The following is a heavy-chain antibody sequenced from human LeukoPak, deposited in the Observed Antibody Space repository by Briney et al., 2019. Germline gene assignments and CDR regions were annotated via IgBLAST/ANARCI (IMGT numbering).Heavy chain of an antibody. D-gene: IGHD5-18*01. CDR1: GFTFSNYA. Sequence: GGSLRLSCAASGFTFSNYAMHWVRQAPGKGLEWVAAMSYDGSDKYSADSVKGRFAISRDNSKNTLYLQMNSLRAEDTAVYYCARGSTRWIQTWSFDYWGQGTLVTVSS. CDR2: MSYDGSDK. J-gene: IGHJ4*02. CDR3: ARGSTRWIQTWSFDY. V-gene: IGHV3-30*09.